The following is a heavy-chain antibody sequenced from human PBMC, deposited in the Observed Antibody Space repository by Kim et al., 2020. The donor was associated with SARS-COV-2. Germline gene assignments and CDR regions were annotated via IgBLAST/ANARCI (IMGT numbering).Heavy chain of an antibody. Sequence: GGSLRLSCAASGFNFRPYIMNWVRQAPGKGLEWVAYISGSSSTIHYADSVKGRFTISRDNAKKSVYLQIDSLRAEDTAVYYCARDPVTVAGVFWYAMDVWGQGTTVTVSS. D-gene: IGHD6-19*01. CDR1: GFNFRPYI. CDR3: ARDPVTVAGVFWYAMDV. J-gene: IGHJ6*02. CDR2: ISGSSSTI. V-gene: IGHV3-48*01.